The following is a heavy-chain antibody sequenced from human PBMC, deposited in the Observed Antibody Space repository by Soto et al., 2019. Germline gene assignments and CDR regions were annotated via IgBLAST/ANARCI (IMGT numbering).Heavy chain of an antibody. CDR3: ARSGSSDYSNYGNAFDI. D-gene: IGHD4-4*01. CDR1: GYSFTSYW. Sequence: GESLKISCKGSGYSFTSYWSGWVRQMPGKGLEWMGIIYPGDSDTRYSPSFQGQVTISADKSISTAYLQWSSLKASDTATYYCARSGSSDYSNYGNAFDIWGQGTMVTVSS. V-gene: IGHV5-51*01. CDR2: IYPGDSDT. J-gene: IGHJ3*02.